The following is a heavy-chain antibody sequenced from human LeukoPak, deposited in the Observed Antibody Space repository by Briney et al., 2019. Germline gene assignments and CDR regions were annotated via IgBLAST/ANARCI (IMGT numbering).Heavy chain of an antibody. J-gene: IGHJ5*02. CDR2: MNPNSGNT. CDR1: GYTFTSYD. Sequence: ASVKVSCKASGYTFTSYDINWVRQATGQGLEWMGWMNPNSGNTGYAQKFQGRVTMTRNTSISTAYMELSSLRSEDTAVYYCARAEGKKRRSWFDPWGQGTLVTVSS. CDR3: ARAEGKKRRSWFDP. V-gene: IGHV1-8*01.